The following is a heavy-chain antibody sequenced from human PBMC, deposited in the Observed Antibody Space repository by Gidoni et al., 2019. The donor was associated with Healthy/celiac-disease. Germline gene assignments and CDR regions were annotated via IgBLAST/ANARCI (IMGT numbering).Heavy chain of an antibody. CDR3: ARLAAAGVDY. CDR1: GGSVSSGSYY. D-gene: IGHD6-13*01. CDR2: IYYIGST. Sequence: QVQLQESGSGLVKPSETLSLTCTVSGGSVSSGSYYWSWIRQPPGKGLEWIGYIYYIGSTNYNPSLKSRVTISVDTSKNQFSLKLSSVTAADTAVYYCARLAAAGVDYWGQGTLVTVSS. J-gene: IGHJ4*02. V-gene: IGHV4-61*01.